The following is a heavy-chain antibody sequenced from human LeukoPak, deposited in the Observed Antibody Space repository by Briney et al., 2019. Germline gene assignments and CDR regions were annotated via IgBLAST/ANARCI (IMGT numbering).Heavy chain of an antibody. D-gene: IGHD3-22*01. CDR1: GFSFVDYA. J-gene: IGHJ4*02. CDR3: AKDLMGDNGGYYSDY. Sequence: PGGSLRLSCAASGFSFVDYAMHWVRHPPGKGLEWVSLITWDGGTTYYADSVKGRFTISRDNSKNSLYLQMNSLRAEDTALYYCAKDLMGDNGGYYSDYWGQGTLVTVSS. CDR2: ITWDGGTT. V-gene: IGHV3-43D*03.